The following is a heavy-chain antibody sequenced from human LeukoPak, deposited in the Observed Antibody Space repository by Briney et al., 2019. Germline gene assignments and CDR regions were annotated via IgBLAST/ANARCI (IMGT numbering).Heavy chain of an antibody. CDR2: IISTGTT. Sequence: GGSLRLSCAASGFTFSTSAMTWVRQAPGKGLEWVSGIISTGTTYYADSVRGRFTISRDNSKNTLYLVMTSVRVEDTAVYYCATAKYDYGDPVGWFDPWGPGTLVTVSS. V-gene: IGHV3-23*01. CDR1: GFTFSTSA. J-gene: IGHJ5*02. D-gene: IGHD4-17*01. CDR3: ATAKYDYGDPVGWFDP.